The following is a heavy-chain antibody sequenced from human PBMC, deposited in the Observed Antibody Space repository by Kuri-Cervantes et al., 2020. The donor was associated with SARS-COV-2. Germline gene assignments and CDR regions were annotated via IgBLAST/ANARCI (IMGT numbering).Heavy chain of an antibody. J-gene: IGHJ4*02. CDR1: GYTFTSYD. CDR2: INAGNGNT. V-gene: IGHV1-3*01. Sequence: ASVKVSCKASGYTFTSYDINWVRQAPGQRLEWMGWINAGNGNTKYSQKFQGRVTITRDTSASTAYMELSSLRSEDTAVYYCAGGLVPGSFDYWGQGTLVTVSS. CDR3: AGGLVPGSFDY. D-gene: IGHD3-16*01.